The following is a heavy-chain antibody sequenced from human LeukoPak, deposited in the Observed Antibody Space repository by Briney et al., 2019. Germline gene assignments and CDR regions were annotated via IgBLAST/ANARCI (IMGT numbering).Heavy chain of an antibody. Sequence: ASVKVSCKASGYTFTSYAMHWVRQAPGQGLEWMGWINAGNGNTKYSQKFQGRVTITRDTSASTAYMELSSLRSEDTAAYYCARDGRFIVADYYYGMDVWGQGTTVTVSS. CDR2: INAGNGNT. V-gene: IGHV1-3*01. J-gene: IGHJ6*02. D-gene: IGHD1-26*01. CDR3: ARDGRFIVADYYYGMDV. CDR1: GYTFTSYA.